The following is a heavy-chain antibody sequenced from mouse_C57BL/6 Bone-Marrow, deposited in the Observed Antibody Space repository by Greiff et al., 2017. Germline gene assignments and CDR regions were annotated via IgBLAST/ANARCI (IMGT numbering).Heavy chain of an antibody. CDR3: AREDSYYYGSSPYWYFDV. V-gene: IGHV1-64*01. CDR2: IHPNSGST. Sequence: KQPGAELVKPGASVKLSCKASGYTFTSYWMHWVKQRPGQGLEWIGMIHPNSGSTNYNEKFKSKATLTVDKSSSTAYMQLSSLTSEDSAVYYCAREDSYYYGSSPYWYFDVWGTGTTVTVSS. CDR1: GYTFTSYW. D-gene: IGHD1-1*01. J-gene: IGHJ1*03.